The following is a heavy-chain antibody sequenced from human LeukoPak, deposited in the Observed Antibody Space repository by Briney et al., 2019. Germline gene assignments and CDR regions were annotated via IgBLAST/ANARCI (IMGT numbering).Heavy chain of an antibody. CDR2: IIPILGIA. Sequence: ASVKVSCKASGGTFSSYAISWVRQAPGQGLEWMGRIIPILGIANYAQKFQGRVTITADKSTSTAYMGLSSLRSEDTAVYYCAKETYDSSGYGVYWGQGTLVTVSS. CDR3: AKETYDSSGYGVY. V-gene: IGHV1-69*04. D-gene: IGHD3-22*01. CDR1: GGTFSSYA. J-gene: IGHJ4*02.